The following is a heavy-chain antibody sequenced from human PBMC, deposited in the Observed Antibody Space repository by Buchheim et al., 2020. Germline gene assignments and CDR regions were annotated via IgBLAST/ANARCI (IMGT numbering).Heavy chain of an antibody. D-gene: IGHD3-3*01. CDR3: ASDTIFGTRYYYYYGMDV. CDR1: GGTFSSYA. CDR2: IIPILGIA. V-gene: IGHV1-69*04. J-gene: IGHJ6*02. Sequence: QVQLVQSGAEVKKPGSSVKVSCKASGGTFSSYAISWVRQAPGQGLEWMGRIIPILGIANYAQKFQGRVTITADKSTSTAYMELSSLRSEDTAVYYCASDTIFGTRYYYYYGMDVWGQGTT.